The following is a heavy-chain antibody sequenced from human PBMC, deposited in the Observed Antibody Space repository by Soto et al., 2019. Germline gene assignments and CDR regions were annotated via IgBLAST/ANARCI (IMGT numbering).Heavy chain of an antibody. D-gene: IGHD3-16*02. J-gene: IGHJ4*02. Sequence: EVQLLESGGGLVQPGGSLRLSCAASGFTFSSYAMSWVRQAPGKGLEWVSAISGSGGSTYYADSVKGRFTISRDNSKNTLYLQMNSLRAEDTAVYYCAKTGASNYVGGSYRQYRFDYWGQGTLVTVSS. V-gene: IGHV3-23*01. CDR3: AKTGASNYVGGSYRQYRFDY. CDR1: GFTFSSYA. CDR2: ISGSGGST.